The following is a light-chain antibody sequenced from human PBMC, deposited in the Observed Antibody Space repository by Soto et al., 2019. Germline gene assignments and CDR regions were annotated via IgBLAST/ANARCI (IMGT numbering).Light chain of an antibody. J-gene: IGKJ4*01. CDR3: HQYYSTPLT. CDR2: WAC. Sequence: DIVMTQYPDSLAVSLGERATINCKSSQRVVYIFNSRYYLGWYQQNPGQPPNLIIFWACTREPGVPDRFSGSGSGTDFTLTISSLQAEDVAVYYCHQYYSTPLTFGGGTKVDIK. CDR1: QRVVYIFNSRYY. V-gene: IGKV4-1*01.